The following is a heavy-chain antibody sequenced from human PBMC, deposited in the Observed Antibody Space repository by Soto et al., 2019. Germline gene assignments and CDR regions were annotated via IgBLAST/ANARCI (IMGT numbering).Heavy chain of an antibody. CDR1: GGSISSYY. CDR3: ARGYYYDSSGSLGA. Sequence: SETLSLTCTVSGGSISSYYWSWSRQPPGKGLEWMGYIYYSGSTNYNPSLKSRVTISVDTSKNQFSLKLSSVTAADTAVYYCARGYYYDSSGSLGAWGQGTLVTAS. D-gene: IGHD3-22*01. V-gene: IGHV4-59*01. CDR2: IYYSGST. J-gene: IGHJ5*02.